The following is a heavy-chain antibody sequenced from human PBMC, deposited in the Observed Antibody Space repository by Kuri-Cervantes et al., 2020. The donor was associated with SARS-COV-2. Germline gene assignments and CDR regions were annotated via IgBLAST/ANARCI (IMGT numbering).Heavy chain of an antibody. V-gene: IGHV3-23*01. CDR2: IDVGDSAT. Sequence: ETLSLTCAASGFTFSSYAMSWVRQAPGMGLEWVSGIDVGDSATYYADSVKGRFTISRDNSKSTLCLHMNSLRVEDTALYFCAKSLPAARWSFDYWGQGALVTVSS. CDR1: GFTFSSYA. D-gene: IGHD6-6*01. CDR3: AKSLPAARWSFDY. J-gene: IGHJ4*02.